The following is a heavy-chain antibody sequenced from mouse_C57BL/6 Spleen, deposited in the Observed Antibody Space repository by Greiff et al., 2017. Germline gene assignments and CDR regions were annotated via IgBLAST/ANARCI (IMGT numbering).Heavy chain of an antibody. D-gene: IGHD1-1*01. V-gene: IGHV5-4*01. CDR3: ARSRNYGSSYGTMDY. J-gene: IGHJ2*01. CDR1: GFTFSSYA. Sequence: EVHLVESGGGLVKPGGSLKLSCAASGFTFSSYAMSWVRQTPEKRLEWVATISDGGSYTYYPDNVKGRFTISRDNAKNNLYLQMSHLKSEDTAMYYCARSRNYGSSYGTMDYWGQGTTLTVSS. CDR2: ISDGGSYT.